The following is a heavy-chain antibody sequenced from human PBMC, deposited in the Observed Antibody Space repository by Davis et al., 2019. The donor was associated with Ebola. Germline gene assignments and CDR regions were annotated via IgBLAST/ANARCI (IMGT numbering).Heavy chain of an antibody. CDR3: ARHQNVWYYFDY. J-gene: IGHJ4*02. D-gene: IGHD2-8*02. V-gene: IGHV6-1*01. CDR1: GDRVSRNSAA. CDR2: TYYRSKWYS. Sequence: SQTLSLTCAISGDRVSRNSAAWNGLRRSPTRGLERLGRTYYRSKWYSDYAVSVQSRITINPDTSKNQFSLHLNSVTPEDTAVYYCARHQNVWYYFDYWCQGTLVTVSS.